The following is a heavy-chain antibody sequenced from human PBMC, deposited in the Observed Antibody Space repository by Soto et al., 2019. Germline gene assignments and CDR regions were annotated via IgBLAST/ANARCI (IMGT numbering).Heavy chain of an antibody. Sequence: QLQLQESGPGLVKPSETLSLTCTVSGGSISSSSYYWGWIRQPPGKGLEWIGSIYYSGSTYYNPSLQGRVTISVDTSTTQFSLKLSSVTAADTAVYYCARHTPAISISDHWGQGTLVTVSS. J-gene: IGHJ4*02. CDR2: IYYSGST. D-gene: IGHD2-15*01. CDR1: GGSISSSSYY. CDR3: ARHTPAISISDH. V-gene: IGHV4-39*01.